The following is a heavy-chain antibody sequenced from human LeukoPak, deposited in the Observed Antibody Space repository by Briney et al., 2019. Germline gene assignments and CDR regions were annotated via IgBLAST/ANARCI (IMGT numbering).Heavy chain of an antibody. Sequence: SETLSLTCAVYGGSFSGYYWSWIRQPPGKGLEWIGEINHSGSTNYNPSLKSRVTISVDTSKNQFSLKLSSVTAADTAVYYFASHLLSFYSSGWYRGFDYWGRGTLVTVPS. CDR2: INHSGST. J-gene: IGHJ4*02. V-gene: IGHV4-34*01. CDR3: ASHLLSFYSSGWYRGFDY. D-gene: IGHD6-19*01. CDR1: GGSFSGYY.